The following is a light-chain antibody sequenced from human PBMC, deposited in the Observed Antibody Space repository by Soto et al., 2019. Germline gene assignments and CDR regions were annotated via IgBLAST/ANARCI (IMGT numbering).Light chain of an antibody. CDR3: QQYGRSWP. Sequence: EIVLPRSTAPLSLSPGERATLSCRASQSVSSYLAWYQQKPGQAPRLLIYGASRRATGIPDRFSGSGSGTDFTLTISRLEPEDFAVYYCQQYGRSWPFCQGTMV. V-gene: IGKV3-20*01. CDR1: QSVSSY. J-gene: IGKJ1*01. CDR2: GAS.